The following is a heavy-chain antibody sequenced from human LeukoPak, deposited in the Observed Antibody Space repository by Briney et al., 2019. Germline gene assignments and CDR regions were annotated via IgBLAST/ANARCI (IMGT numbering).Heavy chain of an antibody. CDR1: GNSISSGDYY. CDR2: IHYSGST. V-gene: IGHV4-39*01. CDR3: ARRTSGRYFDWSRSAFDY. D-gene: IGHD3-9*01. J-gene: IGHJ4*02. Sequence: PSETLSLTCTVSGNSISSGDYYWSWIRQPAGKGLEWIGSIHYSGSTYYNPSLKSRVTISVDTSKNQFSLKLSSVTAADTAVYYCARRTSGRYFDWSRSAFDYWGQGTLVTVSS.